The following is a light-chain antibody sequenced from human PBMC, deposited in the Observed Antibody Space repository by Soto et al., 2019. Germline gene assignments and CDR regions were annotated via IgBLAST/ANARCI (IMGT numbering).Light chain of an antibody. CDR1: SSDVGGYNY. J-gene: IGLJ2*01. CDR3: SSYTSSRAHVV. V-gene: IGLV2-14*01. CDR2: DVS. Sequence: QSALTQPASVSGSPGQSITISCTGTSSDVGGYNYVSWYQQHQGKAPKLMIYDVSSRPSGISNRFSGSKSGNTASLTISGLQAEDEADYHCSSYTSSRAHVVFGGGTKLTVL.